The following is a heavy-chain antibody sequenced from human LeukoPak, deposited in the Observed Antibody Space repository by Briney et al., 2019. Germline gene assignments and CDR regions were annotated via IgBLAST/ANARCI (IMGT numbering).Heavy chain of an antibody. CDR2: ISSSSDII. CDR1: GLTFSDYS. CDR3: ARESSGLLGFDY. D-gene: IGHD2-21*02. J-gene: IGHJ4*02. Sequence: PGGSLRLSCAASGLTFSDYSMNWVRQAPGKGLEWISYISSSSDIIYNADSVKGRFTISRDNAKNSLYLQMNSLKAEDTAVYYCARESSGLLGFDYWGQGTLVTVSS. V-gene: IGHV3-48*01.